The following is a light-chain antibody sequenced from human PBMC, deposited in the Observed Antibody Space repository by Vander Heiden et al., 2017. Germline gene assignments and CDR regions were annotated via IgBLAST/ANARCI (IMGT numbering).Light chain of an antibody. J-gene: IGKJ4*01. CDR3: LQYATSPLT. V-gene: IGKV3-20*01. Sequence: EVVLPQSPGTLSLSPGERATLSCRASQSVAKNYLAWYDQKPGQTPRLLIYDASTKSTGITDRFSGSGSGTDFTLTISRLEPGDSAVYFCLQYATSPLTFGGETKVEIK. CDR2: DAS. CDR1: QSVAKNY.